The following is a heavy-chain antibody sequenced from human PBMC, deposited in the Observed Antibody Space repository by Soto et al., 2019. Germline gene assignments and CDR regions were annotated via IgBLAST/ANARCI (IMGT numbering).Heavy chain of an antibody. Sequence: GGSLRLSCAASGFTFNNYDLTWVRQAPGKGLEWVSYISNSDSAIYYADSVKGRFTISRDTAKRSLYLQMNSLRAEDTAVYYCAREMATNLPYFDFWGQGTLVTVSS. CDR2: ISNSDSAI. J-gene: IGHJ4*02. D-gene: IGHD5-12*01. CDR1: GFTFNNYD. CDR3: AREMATNLPYFDF. V-gene: IGHV3-48*03.